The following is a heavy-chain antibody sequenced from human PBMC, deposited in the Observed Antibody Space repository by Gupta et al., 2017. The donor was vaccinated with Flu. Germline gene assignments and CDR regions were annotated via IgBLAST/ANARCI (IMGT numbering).Heavy chain of an antibody. J-gene: IGHJ3*02. CDR2: IDGRGDST. Sequence: WVRQAPGQGLEWVAGIDGRGDSTNYARSLQGRFAITRDKSMNILYLQMNSLGADDTAVYYCAREKGGSSRSAAAFDIWGQGTLVAVSA. V-gene: IGHV3-23*01. D-gene: IGHD1-26*01. CDR3: AREKGGSSRSAAAFDI.